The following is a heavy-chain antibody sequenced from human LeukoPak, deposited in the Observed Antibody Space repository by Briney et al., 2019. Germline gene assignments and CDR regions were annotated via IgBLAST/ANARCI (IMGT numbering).Heavy chain of an antibody. D-gene: IGHD1-1*01. CDR2: IYYSGST. V-gene: IGHV4-39*01. CDR3: ARHEDRNWYFDH. J-gene: IGHJ4*02. CDR1: GGSISSSYYY. Sequence: PSETLSLTCTVSGGSISSSYYYWGWLRQPPGKGLERIGTIYYSGSTYYNPSLKSRVTISVDTSKNQFSLKLSSVAAPDTAVYYCARHEDRNWYFDHWGQGTLVTVSS.